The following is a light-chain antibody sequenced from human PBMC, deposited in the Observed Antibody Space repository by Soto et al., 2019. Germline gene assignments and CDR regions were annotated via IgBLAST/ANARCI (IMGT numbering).Light chain of an antibody. CDR1: SSDVGGYNY. V-gene: IGLV2-14*01. Sequence: QSALTQPASVSGSPGQSITISCTGTSSDVGGYNYVSWYQQHPGKAPKLMIYEVSNRPSGVSNRFSGSKSGNTASLTISGLQADDEADYYCSSSTSSSTLVFGGGTKVTVL. J-gene: IGLJ2*01. CDR2: EVS. CDR3: SSSTSSSTLV.